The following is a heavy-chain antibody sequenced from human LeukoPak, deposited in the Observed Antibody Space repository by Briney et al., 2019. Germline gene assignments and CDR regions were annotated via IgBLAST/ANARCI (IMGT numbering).Heavy chain of an antibody. D-gene: IGHD2-15*01. Sequence: GGSLRLSCAASGFTFSSYAMHWVRQAPGKGLEYVSAISSSGHNSFYGDSMRGRFTISRDNSKNTLYLQMDSLRAEDMAVYYCARDLDIVVVVAATTEFQHWGQGTLVTVSS. J-gene: IGHJ1*01. V-gene: IGHV3-64*02. CDR3: ARDLDIVVVVAATTEFQH. CDR2: ISSSGHNS. CDR1: GFTFSSYA.